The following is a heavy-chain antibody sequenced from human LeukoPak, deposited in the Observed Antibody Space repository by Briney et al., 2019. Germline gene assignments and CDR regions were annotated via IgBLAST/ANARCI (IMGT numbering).Heavy chain of an antibody. CDR1: GGTFSSSD. V-gene: IGHV1-69*01. Sequence: SVKVSCKASGGTFSSSDISWVRQAPGQGLEWMGGIIPIFGTANYAQKFQGRVTITADESTSTAYMELSSLRSEDTAVYYCARASSSSGWFDPWGQGILVTVSS. CDR3: ARASSSSGWFDP. J-gene: IGHJ5*02. CDR2: IIPIFGTA. D-gene: IGHD6-6*01.